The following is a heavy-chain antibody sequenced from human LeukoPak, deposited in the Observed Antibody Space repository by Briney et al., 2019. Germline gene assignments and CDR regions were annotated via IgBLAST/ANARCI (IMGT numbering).Heavy chain of an antibody. V-gene: IGHV1-18*04. CDR2: ISAYNDNI. D-gene: IGHD3-16*01. Sequence: ASVKVSCKASGYTFSDYYMQWVRQAPGQGLEWMGWISAYNDNIEYAQKLQGRVTMTTDTSTSTAYMELRSLTSDDTAVYYCARNLGMDVWGKGTTVTVSS. CDR1: GYTFSDYY. J-gene: IGHJ6*04. CDR3: ARNLGMDV.